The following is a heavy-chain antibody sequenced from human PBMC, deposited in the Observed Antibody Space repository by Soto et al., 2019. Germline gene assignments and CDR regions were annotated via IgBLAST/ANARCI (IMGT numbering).Heavy chain of an antibody. D-gene: IGHD4-4*01. Sequence: SETLSLTCTVSGTSISPYYYSWIRQSPGKGLEWIGSLYYTGTTTYNPSLTTYNPSLKSRVTMSADTSKNQFSLKLSSVTAADTAVYYCARLPPNTVTTEGAGYYYYGMDVWGQGTTVTVSS. CDR3: ARLPPNTVTTEGAGYYYYGMDV. V-gene: IGHV4-59*12. CDR2: LYYTGTTTYNPSLT. J-gene: IGHJ6*02. CDR1: GTSISPYY.